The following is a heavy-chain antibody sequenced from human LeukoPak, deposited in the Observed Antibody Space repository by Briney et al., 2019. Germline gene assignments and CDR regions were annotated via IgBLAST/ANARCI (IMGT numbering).Heavy chain of an antibody. J-gene: IGHJ4*02. CDR1: GGSFSGYY. CDR2: IYHSGST. V-gene: IGHV4-34*01. Sequence: SETLSLTCAVYGGSFSGYYWSWIRQPPGKGLEWIGSIYHSGSTYYNPSLKSRVTISVDTSKNQFSLKLSSVTAADTAVYYCARLRYGEGYWGQGTLVTVSS. D-gene: IGHD4-17*01. CDR3: ARLRYGEGY.